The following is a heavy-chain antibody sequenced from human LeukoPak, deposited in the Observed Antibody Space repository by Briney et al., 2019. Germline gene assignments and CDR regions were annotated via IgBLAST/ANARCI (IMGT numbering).Heavy chain of an antibody. CDR3: ARHSPGSTESSSRTAYFFDY. V-gene: IGHV4-34*01. CDR2: ITHSGST. Sequence: SETLSLTCAVYGGSFSGSHWTWIRQTPGKGLEWIGEITHSGSTNYNPSLKSRVTISLDTPKNQFSLNLTSVTAADTSLYFCARHSPGSTESSSRTAYFFDYWGQGTLVTVSS. D-gene: IGHD6-6*01. CDR1: GGSFSGSH. J-gene: IGHJ4*02.